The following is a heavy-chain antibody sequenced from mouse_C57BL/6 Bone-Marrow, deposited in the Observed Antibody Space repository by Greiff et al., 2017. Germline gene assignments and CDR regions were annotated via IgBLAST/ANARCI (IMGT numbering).Heavy chain of an antibody. CDR1: GFTFPDYY. V-gene: IGHV7-3*01. J-gene: IGHJ4*01. Sequence: DVPLVESGGGLVQPGGSLRLSCAASGFTFPDYYISWVRQPPVKALAFLCFIRNISNGYTTAYSASVTFRFTISRDNSQSIIYRQRNALRAEDSATCYRARKDYYAMDYWGQGTSVTVSS. CDR3: ARKDYYAMDY. CDR2: IRNISNGYTT.